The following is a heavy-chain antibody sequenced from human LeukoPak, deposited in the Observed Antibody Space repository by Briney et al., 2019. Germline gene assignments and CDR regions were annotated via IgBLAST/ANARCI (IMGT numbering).Heavy chain of an antibody. CDR2: ISSSGTYL. J-gene: IGHJ4*02. V-gene: IGHV3-21*01. CDR1: TFTFSTYS. D-gene: IGHD2-2*01. Sequence: PGGSLRLSCTASTFTFSTYSMNWVRQAPGKGLEWVSSISSSGTYLYYADSVKGRFTISRDNAKNSLSLQMNSLRVEDTAVYYCARDPSEASHPYYFDYWGQGTVVTVSS. CDR3: ARDPSEASHPYYFDY.